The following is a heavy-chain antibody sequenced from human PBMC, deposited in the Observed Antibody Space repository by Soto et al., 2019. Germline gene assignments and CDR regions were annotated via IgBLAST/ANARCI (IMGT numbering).Heavy chain of an antibody. Sequence: QITLKESGPTLVKPTQTLTLTCTFSGFSLSTSGVGVGWIRQPPGKALEGLALIYWDDDKRYSPSLKSRLTIPKDTSKNQVVLTMTNMDPVDTATYYCARTSGSYLEVVGALDYWGQGTLVTVSS. D-gene: IGHD1-26*01. J-gene: IGHJ4*02. CDR3: ARTSGSYLEVVGALDY. CDR1: GFSLSTSGVG. V-gene: IGHV2-5*02. CDR2: IYWDDDK.